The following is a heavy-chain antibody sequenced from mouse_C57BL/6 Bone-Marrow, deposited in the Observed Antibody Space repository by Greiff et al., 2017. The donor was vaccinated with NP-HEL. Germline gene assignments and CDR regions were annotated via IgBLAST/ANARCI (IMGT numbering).Heavy chain of an antibody. CDR2: INYDGSST. CDR3: ARSLDSPGSYYFDY. J-gene: IGHJ2*01. CDR1: GFTFSDYY. V-gene: IGHV5-16*01. Sequence: EVQRVESEGGLVQPGSSMKLSCTASGFTFSDYYMAWVRQVPEKGLEWVANINYDGSSTYYLDSLKSRFIISRDNAKNILYLQMSSLKSEDTATXYCARSLDSPGSYYFDYWGQGTTLTVSS. D-gene: IGHD3-2*02.